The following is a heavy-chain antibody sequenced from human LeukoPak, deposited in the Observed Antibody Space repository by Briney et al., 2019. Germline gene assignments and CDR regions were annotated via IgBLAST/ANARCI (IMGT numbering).Heavy chain of an antibody. Sequence: ASVKVSCKASGGTFSSYAISWVRQAPGQGLEGMGGIIPIFGTANYAQKFQGRVTITADESTSTAYMELSSLRSEDTAVYYCAREIFYGDYSPGNFQHWGQGTLVTVSS. D-gene: IGHD4-17*01. CDR1: GGTFSSYA. J-gene: IGHJ1*01. CDR3: AREIFYGDYSPGNFQH. V-gene: IGHV1-69*13. CDR2: IIPIFGTA.